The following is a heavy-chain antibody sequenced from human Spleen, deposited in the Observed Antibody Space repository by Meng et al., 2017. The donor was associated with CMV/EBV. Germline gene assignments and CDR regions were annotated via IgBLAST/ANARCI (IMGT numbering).Heavy chain of an antibody. J-gene: IGHJ6*02. V-gene: IGHV4-34*01. CDR3: ASSWSYDFWSGYSESHGMDV. CDR1: GGSFSGYY. D-gene: IGHD3-3*01. CDR2: INHSGGT. Sequence: SETLSLTCAVYGGSFSGYYWSWIRQPPGKGLEWIGEINHSGGTNYNPSLKSRVTISVDTSKNQFSLKLSSVTAADTAVYYCASSWSYDFWSGYSESHGMDVWGQGTTVTVSS.